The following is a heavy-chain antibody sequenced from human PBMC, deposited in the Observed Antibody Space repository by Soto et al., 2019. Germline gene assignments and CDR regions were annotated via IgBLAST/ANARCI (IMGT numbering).Heavy chain of an antibody. Sequence: GGSLRLSCAASGFIFSSYAMTWVRQAPGKGLEWASTISGSRGTTYYADSVKGRFTISRDNSKNTLYLQMNSLTAEDTAIYYCAKDAGMAVAGPSYFDSWGQGTLVTVSS. CDR2: ISGSRGTT. CDR1: GFIFSSYA. D-gene: IGHD6-19*01. CDR3: AKDAGMAVAGPSYFDS. V-gene: IGHV3-23*01. J-gene: IGHJ4*02.